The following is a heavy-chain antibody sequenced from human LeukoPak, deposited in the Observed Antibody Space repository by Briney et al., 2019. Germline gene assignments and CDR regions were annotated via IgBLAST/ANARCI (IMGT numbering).Heavy chain of an antibody. CDR2: IYHSGST. J-gene: IGHJ4*02. Sequence: PSETLSLTCAVSGGSISSGGYSWSWIRQLPGKGLEWIGYIYHSGSTYYNPSLKSRVTISVDRSKNQFSLKLSSVTAADTAVYYCARVGGYFRVDYWGQGTLVTVSS. CDR1: GGSISSGGYS. D-gene: IGHD2-15*01. CDR3: ARVGGYFRVDY. V-gene: IGHV4-30-2*01.